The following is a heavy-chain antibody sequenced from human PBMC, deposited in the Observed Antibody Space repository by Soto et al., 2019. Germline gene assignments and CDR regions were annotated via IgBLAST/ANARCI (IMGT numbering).Heavy chain of an antibody. CDR3: ARQRFGSFSGSYVFDL. Sequence: GGSLRLSCAVSGFTFNDYAMHWVRQLPGKGLEWVSGISWDSGSIGYADSVKGRFIISRDNAKNSLFLQMNNLSGDDTAVYYCARQRFGSFSGSYVFDLWGQGTPVTVSS. D-gene: IGHD3-16*01. V-gene: IGHV3-9*01. J-gene: IGHJ5*02. CDR2: ISWDSGSI. CDR1: GFTFNDYA.